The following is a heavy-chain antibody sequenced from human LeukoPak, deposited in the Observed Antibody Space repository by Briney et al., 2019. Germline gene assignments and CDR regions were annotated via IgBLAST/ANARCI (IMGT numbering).Heavy chain of an antibody. CDR2: INPKTGVT. J-gene: IGHJ4*02. CDR1: GYTFSDYY. Sequence: ASVKVSCKTSGYTFSDYYLHWVREAPGQGLEWMGWINPKTGVTDSAQKFQGRVTVTRDTSISTVYMELSRLTSDDTAVYYCARGGVSSGNPDYWGQGTRVTVSS. D-gene: IGHD6-19*01. CDR3: ARGGVSSGNPDY. V-gene: IGHV1-2*02.